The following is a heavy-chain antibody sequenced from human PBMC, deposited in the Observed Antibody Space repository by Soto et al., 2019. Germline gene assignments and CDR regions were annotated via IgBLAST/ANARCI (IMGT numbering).Heavy chain of an antibody. J-gene: IGHJ6*02. V-gene: IGHV1-18*04. CDR3: ERDMGIVVVPADIRDHYYGMDV. D-gene: IGHD2-2*02. Sequence: QVQLVQSGAEVKKPGASVKVSCKASGYTFTSYGISWVRQAPGQGLEWMGWISAYNGNTNDAQKLQGRVTMTTDTSTSTAYMELKSQRSEDRAVYYCERDMGIVVVPADIRDHYYGMDVWGQGNTVSGYS. CDR1: GYTFTSYG. CDR2: ISAYNGNT.